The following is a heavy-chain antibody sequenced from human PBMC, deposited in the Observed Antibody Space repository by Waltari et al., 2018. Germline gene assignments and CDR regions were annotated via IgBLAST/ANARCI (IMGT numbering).Heavy chain of an antibody. CDR2: INPNSGGT. D-gene: IGHD1-26*01. V-gene: IGHV1-2*02. CDR1: GYTFTDYY. CDR3: ARDGRRGSYYGGVAFDI. J-gene: IGHJ3*02. Sequence: QVQLVQSGAEVKKPGASVKVSCKASGYTFTDYYMHWVRQAPGQGLEWMGWINPNSGGTKYAQKFQGRVTMTRDTSISTAYMELSRLRSDDTAIYYCARDGRRGSYYGGVAFDIWGQGTMFSVSS.